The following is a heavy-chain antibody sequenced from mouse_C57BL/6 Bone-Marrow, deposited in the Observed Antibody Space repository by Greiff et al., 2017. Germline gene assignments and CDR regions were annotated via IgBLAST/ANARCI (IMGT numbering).Heavy chain of an antibody. CDR1: GFNIKDDY. CDR2: IDPENGDT. V-gene: IGHV14-4*01. Sequence: EVQLQQSGAELVRPGASVKLSCTASGFNIKDDYMHWVKQRPEQGLEWIGWIDPENGDTEYASKFQGKATITAETSSNTAYLQLSSLTSEDTAVYYCTTEAIYYDYEGFAYWGQGTLVTVSA. D-gene: IGHD2-4*01. J-gene: IGHJ3*01. CDR3: TTEAIYYDYEGFAY.